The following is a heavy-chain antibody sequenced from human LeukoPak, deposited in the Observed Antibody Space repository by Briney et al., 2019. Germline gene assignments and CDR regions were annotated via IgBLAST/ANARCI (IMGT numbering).Heavy chain of an antibody. D-gene: IGHD3-10*01. Sequence: SETLSLTCTVSGGPISSSSYYWGWIRQPPGKGLEWIGSIYYSGSTYYNPSLKSRVTISVDTSKNQFSLKLSSVTAADTAVYYCAREKIRSGSYELDYWGQGTLVTVSS. J-gene: IGHJ4*02. CDR1: GGPISSSSYY. V-gene: IGHV4-39*07. CDR3: AREKIRSGSYELDY. CDR2: IYYSGST.